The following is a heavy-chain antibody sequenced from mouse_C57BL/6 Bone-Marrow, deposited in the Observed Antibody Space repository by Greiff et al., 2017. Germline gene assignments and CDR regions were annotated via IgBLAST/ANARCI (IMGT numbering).Heavy chain of an antibody. V-gene: IGHV14-4*01. CDR2: IDPENGDT. J-gene: IGHJ2*01. D-gene: IGHD1-1*01. CDR1: GFNIKDDY. Sequence: EVQLQQSGAELVRPGASVKLSCTASGFNIKDDYMHWVKQRPEQGLEWIGWIDPENGDTEYASKFQGKAPITADTSSNTAYLQLSSLTSEDTAVYYCTTRVYGSVYFDYWGQGTTLTVSS. CDR3: TTRVYGSVYFDY.